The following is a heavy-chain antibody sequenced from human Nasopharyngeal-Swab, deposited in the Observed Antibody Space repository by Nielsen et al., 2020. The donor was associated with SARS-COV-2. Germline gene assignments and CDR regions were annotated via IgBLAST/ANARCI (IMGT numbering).Heavy chain of an antibody. CDR2: IWDDGSNK. J-gene: IGHJ3*02. Sequence: GESLKISCAASGFTFSNYGMHWVRQAPGKGLQWVAVIWDDGSNKYHADSVKGRFTISRDNSKNTLYLQMNSLRAEDTAVYYCARASYGDYIQVGACDIWGQGTMVSVSS. D-gene: IGHD4-17*01. CDR1: GFTFSNYG. V-gene: IGHV3-33*01. CDR3: ARASYGDYIQVGACDI.